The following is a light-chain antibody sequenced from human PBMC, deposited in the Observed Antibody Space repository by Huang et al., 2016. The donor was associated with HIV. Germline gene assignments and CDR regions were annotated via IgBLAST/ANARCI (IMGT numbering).Light chain of an antibody. CDR3: QHYNNWPLT. J-gene: IGKJ4*01. CDR2: GTS. CDR1: LSVANK. V-gene: IGKV3-15*01. Sequence: EIVLTQSPAVLSMSPGERATVTCRASLSVANKLAWYQQKPGLAPRLVIYGTSTRSGGVPARFSGSGSGTNFTLTINSLQSEDLAVYFCQHYNNWPLTCGGGTRVEIK.